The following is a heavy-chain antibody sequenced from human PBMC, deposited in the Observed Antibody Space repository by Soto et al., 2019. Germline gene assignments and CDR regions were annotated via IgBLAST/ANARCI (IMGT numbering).Heavy chain of an antibody. CDR2: ISYDGSNK. Sequence: PGGSLRLSCAASGFTFSSYGMHWVRQVPGKGLEWVAVISYDGSNKYYADSAKGRFTISRDNSKNTLYLQMNSLRAEDTAVYYCARLLAFDYWGQGTLVTVYS. D-gene: IGHD3-10*01. CDR1: GFTFSSYG. CDR3: ARLLAFDY. V-gene: IGHV3-30*03. J-gene: IGHJ4*02.